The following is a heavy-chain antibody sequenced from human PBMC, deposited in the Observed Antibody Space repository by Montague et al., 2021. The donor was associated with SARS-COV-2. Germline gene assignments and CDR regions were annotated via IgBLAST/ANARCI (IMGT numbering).Heavy chain of an antibody. J-gene: IGHJ4*02. CDR3: AKDDTIFWFDWGRGTFDY. CDR2: ISYEGSIQ. D-gene: IGHD3-3*01. Sequence: SLRLSCAASGFNFNNFGMHWVRQAPGQGLEWVAVISYEGSIQYYADSVKGRVTISRDWSKSTLYLQMSSLRPEDTAVYYCAKDDTIFWFDWGRGTFDYGGRGPRAPFS. CDR1: GFNFNNFG. V-gene: IGHV3-30*18.